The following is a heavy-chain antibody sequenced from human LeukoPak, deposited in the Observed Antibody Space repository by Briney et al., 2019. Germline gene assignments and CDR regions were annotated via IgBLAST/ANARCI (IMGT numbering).Heavy chain of an antibody. CDR2: IWYDGSNK. CDR3: ARRGIAARPDYYYYYMDV. J-gene: IGHJ6*03. D-gene: IGHD6-6*01. V-gene: IGHV3-33*08. Sequence: GGSLRLSCAASGFTFSSYGMHWVRQAPGKGLEWVAVIWYDGSNKYYADSVKGRFTISRDNSKNTLYLQMNSLRAEDTAVYYCARRGIAARPDYYYYYMDVWGKGTTVTVSS. CDR1: GFTFSSYG.